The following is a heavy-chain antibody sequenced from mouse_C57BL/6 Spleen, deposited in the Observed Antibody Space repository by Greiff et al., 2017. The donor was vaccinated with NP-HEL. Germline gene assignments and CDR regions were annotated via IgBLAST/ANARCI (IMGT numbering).Heavy chain of an antibody. CDR2: IYPGNSDT. D-gene: IGHD1-1*01. V-gene: IGHV1-5*01. CDR3: TSIYYYGSSLFYAMDY. CDR1: GYTFTSYW. Sequence: VQLQQSGTVLARPGASVKMSCKTSGYTFTSYWMHWVKQRPGQGLEWIGAIYPGNSDTSYNQKFKGKAKLTAVPSASTAYMERSSLTNEDSAVYYGTSIYYYGSSLFYAMDYWGQGTSVTVSS. J-gene: IGHJ4*01.